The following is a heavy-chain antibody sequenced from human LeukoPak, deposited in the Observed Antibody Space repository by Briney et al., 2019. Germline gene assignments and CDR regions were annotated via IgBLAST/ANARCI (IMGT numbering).Heavy chain of an antibody. V-gene: IGHV3-7*01. CDR2: IKEDGSEK. CDR1: GFTFKNWW. Sequence: GGSLRLSCAASGFTFKNWWMTWARQAQGEGLEWVASIKEDGSEKGSAGSVKGRFTISRDNSKSSLSLQMDSLRVDDTAVYYCARGHYGMDVWGQGTTVTVSS. J-gene: IGHJ6*02. CDR3: ARGHYGMDV.